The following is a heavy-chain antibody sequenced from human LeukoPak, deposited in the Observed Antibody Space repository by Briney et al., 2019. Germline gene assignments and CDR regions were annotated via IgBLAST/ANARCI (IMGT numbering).Heavy chain of an antibody. CDR3: ARYDVWGPYRAFDY. CDR1: GYSISSDYY. CDR2: IYYSGST. J-gene: IGHJ4*02. Sequence: SETLSLTCSVSGYSISSDYYWGCIRQPPGKGLEGIGFIYYSGSTYYNPSLKSRVTISVDTSKNQFSLKLSSVTAADTAMYYCARYDVWGPYRAFDYWGQGTLVTVSS. V-gene: IGHV4-38-2*02. D-gene: IGHD3-16*02.